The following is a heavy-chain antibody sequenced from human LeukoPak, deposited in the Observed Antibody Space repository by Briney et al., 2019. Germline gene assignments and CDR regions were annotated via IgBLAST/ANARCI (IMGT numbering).Heavy chain of an antibody. CDR2: VYYGGST. CDR1: GGSISSYY. D-gene: IGHD3-10*01. CDR3: ARERYGSGSPDWFDP. J-gene: IGHJ5*02. Sequence: SETLSLTCTVSGGSISSYYWSWIRQPPGKGLEWIGYVYYGGSTNYNPSLKSRVTISVDTSKNQFSLRLRSVTAADTAVYYCARERYGSGSPDWFDPWGQGTLVTVSS. V-gene: IGHV4-59*01.